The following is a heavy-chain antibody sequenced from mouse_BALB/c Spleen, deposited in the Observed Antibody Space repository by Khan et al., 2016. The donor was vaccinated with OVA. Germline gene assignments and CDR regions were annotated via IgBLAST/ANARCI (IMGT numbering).Heavy chain of an antibody. Sequence: QIQLVQSGPELKKPGETVKISCKASGYTFTNYGMNWVKQSPGKALKWMGWINTYTGEPTYADDFKGRFAFYLESSASTAYLQINILKNEDTATYFCARPPYFSYTLDYWGQGTSVTVSS. CDR1: GYTFTNYG. D-gene: IGHD2-10*01. CDR3: ARPPYFSYTLDY. V-gene: IGHV9-3-1*01. CDR2: INTYTGEP. J-gene: IGHJ4*01.